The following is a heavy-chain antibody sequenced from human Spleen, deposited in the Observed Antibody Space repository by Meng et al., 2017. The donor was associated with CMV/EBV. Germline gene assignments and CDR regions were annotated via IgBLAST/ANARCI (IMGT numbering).Heavy chain of an antibody. CDR3: AKGEARVYCSTISCYTGAFDY. CDR1: GFTVTTNY. J-gene: IGHJ4*02. Sequence: GESLKISCAASGFTVTTNYMSWVRRAPGKGLEWVSIIYVCDCTHYSDSVKGRLTISRHSSKNTLYLQMNSLRVEDTAVHYCAKGEARVYCSTISCYTGAFDYWGQGTLVTVSS. CDR2: IYVCDCT. D-gene: IGHD2-2*02. V-gene: IGHV3-66*03.